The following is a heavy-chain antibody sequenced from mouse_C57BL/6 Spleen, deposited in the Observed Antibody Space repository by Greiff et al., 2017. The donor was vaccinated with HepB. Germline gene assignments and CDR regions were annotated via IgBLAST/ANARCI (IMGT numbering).Heavy chain of an antibody. CDR1: GFNIKNPY. V-gene: IGHV14-3*01. D-gene: IGHD2-3*01. Sequence: VQLQQSVAELVRPGASVKLSCTASGFNIKNPYMHWVKQRPEQGLEWIGRIDPANGNTKYAPKFQGKATITADTSSNTAYLQLSSLTSEDTAIYYCASRGVYDGYLYAMDYWGQGTSVTVSS. J-gene: IGHJ4*01. CDR2: IDPANGNT. CDR3: ASRGVYDGYLYAMDY.